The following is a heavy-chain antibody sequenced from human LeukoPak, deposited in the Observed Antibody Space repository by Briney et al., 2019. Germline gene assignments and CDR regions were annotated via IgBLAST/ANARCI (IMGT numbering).Heavy chain of an antibody. J-gene: IGHJ6*03. Sequence: GASVKVSCKASGGTFSSYAISWVRQAPGQGLEWMGGIIPIFGTANYAQKFQGRVTITADESTSTAYMELSSLRSEDTAVYYCARVGCEVPDSGGSCYSRYMDVWGKGTTVTISS. V-gene: IGHV1-69*13. D-gene: IGHD2-15*01. CDR2: IIPIFGTA. CDR3: ARVGCEVPDSGGSCYSRYMDV. CDR1: GGTFSSYA.